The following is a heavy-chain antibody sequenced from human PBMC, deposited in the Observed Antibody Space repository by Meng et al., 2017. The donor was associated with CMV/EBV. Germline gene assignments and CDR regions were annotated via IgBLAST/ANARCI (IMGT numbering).Heavy chain of an antibody. CDR3: AKDTGFGGYFDY. J-gene: IGHJ4*02. Sequence: QVTLVGSGGGVVMTVWCLRLSGESSGFIFSSYGMHWVRQAPGKGLKWVAFIRYDGSNKYYADSVKGRFTISRDNSKNTLYLQMNSLRAEDTAVYYCAKDTGFGGYFDYWGQGTLVTVSS. CDR1: GFIFSSYG. V-gene: IGHV3-30*02. D-gene: IGHD3-16*01. CDR2: IRYDGSNK.